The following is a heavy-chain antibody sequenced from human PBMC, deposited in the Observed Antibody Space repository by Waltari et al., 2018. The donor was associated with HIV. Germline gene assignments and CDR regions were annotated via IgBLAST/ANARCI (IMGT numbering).Heavy chain of an antibody. J-gene: IGHJ6*02. CDR3: ARGRGYDYGYYYYYGMDV. CDR1: GYTFTSYG. V-gene: IGHV1-18*01. D-gene: IGHD5-12*01. Sequence: QVQLVQSGAEVKKPGASVKVSCKASGYTFTSYGISWVRQAPGQGLEWMGWISAYNGTTNYAQKLQGRVTMTTDTSTSTAYMELRSLGSDDTAVYYCARGRGYDYGYYYYYGMDVWGQGTTVTVSS. CDR2: ISAYNGTT.